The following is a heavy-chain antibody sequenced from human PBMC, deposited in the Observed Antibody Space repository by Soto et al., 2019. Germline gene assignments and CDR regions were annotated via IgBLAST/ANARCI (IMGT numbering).Heavy chain of an antibody. J-gene: IGHJ4*02. D-gene: IGHD3-16*01. CDR3: TTRSIRLRFDY. CDR1: GFTFSNAW. CDR2: IKSKTDGGTT. Sequence: EVQLVESGGGLVKPGGSLRLSCAASGFTFSNAWKSWVRQAPGNGLEWVGRIKSKTDGGTTDYAAPVKGRFTISRDDSKNTLYLQRNSLKTEDTAVYYCTTRSIRLRFDYWGQGTLVTVSS. V-gene: IGHV3-15*01.